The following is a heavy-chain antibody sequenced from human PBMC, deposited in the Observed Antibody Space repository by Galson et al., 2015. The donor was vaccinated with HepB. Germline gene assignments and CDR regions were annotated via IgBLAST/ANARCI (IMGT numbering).Heavy chain of an antibody. CDR2: NSYDGSGQ. J-gene: IGHJ4*02. CDR1: GFTFGNYG. CDR3: ATYHRRFDY. V-gene: IGHV3-30-3*01. Sequence: SLRLSCAASGFTFGNYGLHWVRQTPGEGLEWLAINSYDGSGQSYADSVKGRFTVSRDNSKNTLYLQMRSLTPEDTAIYYCATYHRRFDYWGQGTPVTVSS.